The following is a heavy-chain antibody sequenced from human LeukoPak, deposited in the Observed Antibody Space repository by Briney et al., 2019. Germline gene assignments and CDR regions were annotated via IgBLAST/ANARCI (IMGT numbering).Heavy chain of an antibody. CDR1: GGSISSYY. J-gene: IGHJ4*02. D-gene: IGHD6-13*01. Sequence: SETLSLTCTVSGGSISSYYWSWIRQPPGKGLEWIGYIYYSGTTNYNPSLKSRVTISVDTSKNQFSLRLSSVTAADTADYYCARGVYIAAAQYGYWGQGTLVTVSS. CDR3: ARGVYIAAAQYGY. CDR2: IYYSGTT. V-gene: IGHV4-59*01.